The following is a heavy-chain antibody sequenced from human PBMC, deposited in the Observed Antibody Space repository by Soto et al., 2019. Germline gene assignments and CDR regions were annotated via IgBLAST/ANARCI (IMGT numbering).Heavy chain of an antibody. CDR2: IYYSGST. J-gene: IGHJ5*02. CDR1: GGSISSGGYY. Sequence: QVQLQESGPGLVKPSQTLSLTCTVSGGSISSGGYYWSWIRQHPGKGLEWIGYIYYSGSTYYNPSRTXRXTXSXXTSKNQFSRKLSSVTAADTAVYYCARVGGINRFDPWGQGTLVTVSS. D-gene: IGHD3-16*01. V-gene: IGHV4-31*03. CDR3: ARVGGINRFDP.